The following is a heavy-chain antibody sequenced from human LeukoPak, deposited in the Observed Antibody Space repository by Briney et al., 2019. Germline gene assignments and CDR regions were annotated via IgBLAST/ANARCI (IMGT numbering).Heavy chain of an antibody. V-gene: IGHV3-48*03. D-gene: IGHD5-12*01. CDR3: ARELTVASTLIDY. Sequence: GGSLRLSCAASGFTFSSYEMNWVRQAPGKGLEWVSYISSSGSTIYYADSVKGRFTISRDNAKNSLYLQMNSLRAEDTAVYYCARELTVASTLIDYWGQGTLVTVSS. CDR2: ISSSGSTI. J-gene: IGHJ4*02. CDR1: GFTFSSYE.